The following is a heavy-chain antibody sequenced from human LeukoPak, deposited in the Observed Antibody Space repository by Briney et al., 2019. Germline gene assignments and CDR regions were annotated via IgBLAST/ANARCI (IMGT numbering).Heavy chain of an antibody. CDR3: ARRYSSGWIDPFYYYYGMDV. CDR1: GGPFSGYY. V-gene: IGHV4-34*01. D-gene: IGHD6-19*01. CDR2: INHSGSA. Sequence: SDTLSLTCAVYGGPFSGYYWSWIRQPPGKGLEWIGEINHSGSANYNPSLKSRVTISVDTSKNQFSLKLSSVTAADTAVYYCARRYSSGWIDPFYYYYGMDVWGQGTTVTVSS. J-gene: IGHJ6*02.